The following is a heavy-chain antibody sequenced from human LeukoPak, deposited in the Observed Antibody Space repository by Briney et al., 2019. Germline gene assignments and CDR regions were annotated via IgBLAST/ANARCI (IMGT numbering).Heavy chain of an antibody. CDR1: GGSIYNHY. J-gene: IGHJ4*02. CDR3: ARGRLGGSGSYYNVLDY. D-gene: IGHD3-10*01. Sequence: SETLSLTCTVSGGSIYNHYWSWIRQPPGKGLEWIGYISYSGSTNYNPSLKSRVTISVDTSRNQFSLKLSSVTAADTAVYYCARGRLGGSGSYYNVLDYWGQGTLVTVSS. CDR2: ISYSGST. V-gene: IGHV4-59*11.